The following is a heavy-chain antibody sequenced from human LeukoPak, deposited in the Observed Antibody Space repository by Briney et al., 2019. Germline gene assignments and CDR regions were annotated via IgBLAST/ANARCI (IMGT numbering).Heavy chain of an antibody. J-gene: IGHJ4*02. CDR1: GGSISSYY. V-gene: IGHV4-59*01. CDR3: ARMALGPRDFDY. Sequence: SETLSLTCTVSGGSISSYYWSWIRQPPGKGLEWIGYIYYSGSTNYNPSLKSRVTISVDTSKNQFSLKLSSVTAADTAVYYCARMALGPRDFDYWGQGTLVTVSS. CDR2: IYYSGST. D-gene: IGHD7-27*01.